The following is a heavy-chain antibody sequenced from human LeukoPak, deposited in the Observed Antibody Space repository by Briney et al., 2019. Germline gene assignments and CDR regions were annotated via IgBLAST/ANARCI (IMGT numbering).Heavy chain of an antibody. V-gene: IGHV3-74*01. Sequence: GGSLRLSCAASGFTFSSYWMHWVRQAPGKGLVWVSRINSDGSSTSYADSVKGRFTIPRDNAKNTLYLQMNSLRAEDTAVYYCAGCYYDSSGYHTWGQGTLVTVSS. CDR2: INSDGSST. J-gene: IGHJ5*02. CDR1: GFTFSSYW. CDR3: AGCYYDSSGYHT. D-gene: IGHD3-22*01.